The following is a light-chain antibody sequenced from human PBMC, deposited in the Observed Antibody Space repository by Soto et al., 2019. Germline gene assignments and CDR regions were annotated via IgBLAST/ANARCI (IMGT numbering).Light chain of an antibody. CDR2: RNG. CDR3: AAWNASVWV. Sequence: QSVLTQPPSASGAPGQRVTISCSGSFSNIGSNYVYWYQQLPGTAPRLHIYRNGQRPSGVPDRFSGSKSGASASLDISGLRSEDEADYYCAAWNASVWVFGGGTKLTVL. V-gene: IGLV1-47*01. CDR1: FSNIGSNY. J-gene: IGLJ3*02.